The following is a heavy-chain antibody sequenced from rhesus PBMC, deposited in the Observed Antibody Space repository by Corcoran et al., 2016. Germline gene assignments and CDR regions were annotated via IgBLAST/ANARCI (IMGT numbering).Heavy chain of an antibody. CDR2: ITYTGPT. Sequence: QVQLQESGPGLVKPSETLSLTCAVSGGSISSGYNYWSWIRQPPGKGLEWIGYITYTGPTNYNPYLKSRVTFARDTSKNQFSLKLSSVTAADSAVYYCVKHSVSVYGSFDYWGQGVLVTVSS. J-gene: IGHJ4*01. CDR3: VKHSVSVYGSFDY. CDR1: GGSISSGYNY. D-gene: IGHD3-22*01. V-gene: IGHV4-122*02.